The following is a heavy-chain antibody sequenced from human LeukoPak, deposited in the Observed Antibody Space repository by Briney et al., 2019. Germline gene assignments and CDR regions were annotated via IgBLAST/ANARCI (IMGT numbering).Heavy chain of an antibody. CDR3: ARDHDYYDSSGYSDY. Sequence: SETLSLTCAVSGYSISSGYYWGWIRQPPGKGLEWIGSIHHTGSTYYNPSLKSRVTLSVDTSKNQFSLKLTSVTAADTAVYYCARDHDYYDSSGYSDYWGQGTLVTVSS. D-gene: IGHD3-22*01. CDR2: IHHTGST. V-gene: IGHV4-38-2*02. CDR1: GYSISSGYY. J-gene: IGHJ4*02.